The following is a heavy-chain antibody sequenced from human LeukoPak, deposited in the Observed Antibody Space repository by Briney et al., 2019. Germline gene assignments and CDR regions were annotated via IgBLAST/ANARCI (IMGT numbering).Heavy chain of an antibody. J-gene: IGHJ4*02. CDR3: ARDPVPLHYYDSSGYPEFYFDY. V-gene: IGHV1-69*05. Sequence: GSSVKVSCKASGGTFSSYAISWVRQAPGQGLEWMGRIIPIFGTANYAQKFQGRVTITTDESTSTAYMELNSLRSEDTAVYYCARDPVPLHYYDSSGYPEFYFDYWGQGTLVTVSS. D-gene: IGHD3-22*01. CDR1: GGTFSSYA. CDR2: IIPIFGTA.